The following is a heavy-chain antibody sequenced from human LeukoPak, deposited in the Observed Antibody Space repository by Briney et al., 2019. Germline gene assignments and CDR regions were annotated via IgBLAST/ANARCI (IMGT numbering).Heavy chain of an antibody. Sequence: SQTLSLTCTVSGYSISSGYYWGWIRQPPGKGLEWIGSIYYSGSTYYNPSLKSRVTISVDTSKNQFSLKLSSVTAADTAVYYCAREIGGATNDYWGQGTLVTVSS. D-gene: IGHD1-26*01. CDR3: AREIGGATNDY. V-gene: IGHV4-38-2*02. CDR2: IYYSGST. CDR1: GYSISSGYY. J-gene: IGHJ4*02.